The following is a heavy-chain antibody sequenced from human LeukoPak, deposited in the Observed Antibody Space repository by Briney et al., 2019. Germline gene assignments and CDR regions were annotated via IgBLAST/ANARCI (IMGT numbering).Heavy chain of an antibody. Sequence: SVKVSRKASGGTFSSYAISWVRQAPGQGLEWMGGIIPIFGTANYAQKFQGRVTITADESTSTAYMELSSLRSEDTAVYYCARGSRYSYGYDYWGQGTLVTVSS. CDR1: GGTFSSYA. J-gene: IGHJ4*02. CDR2: IIPIFGTA. D-gene: IGHD5-18*01. CDR3: ARGSRYSYGYDY. V-gene: IGHV1-69*13.